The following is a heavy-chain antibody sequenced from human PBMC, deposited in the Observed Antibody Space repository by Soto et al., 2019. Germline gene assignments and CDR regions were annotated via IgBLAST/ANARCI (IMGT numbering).Heavy chain of an antibody. J-gene: IGHJ4*02. CDR3: TTRGYGSENYSPYFFDY. Sequence: GGSLRLSCAASGFTFNNAWTNWVRQAPGKGLEWVGRIKSKTYGGTTDYAAPVKGRFTISRDDSKNTLSLQMNSLKTEDTAVYYCTTRGYGSENYSPYFFDYWGQGTLVTVSS. D-gene: IGHD3-10*01. CDR1: GFTFNNAW. CDR2: IKSKTYGGTT. V-gene: IGHV3-15*07.